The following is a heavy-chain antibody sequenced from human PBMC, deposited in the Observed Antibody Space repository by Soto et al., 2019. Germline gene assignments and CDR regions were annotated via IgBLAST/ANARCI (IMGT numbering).Heavy chain of an antibody. J-gene: IGHJ4*02. Sequence: EVQLVESGGGLVQPGGSLRLSCGASGFSFSRYDMHWVRQASGKGLEWVSAIGTAGDTYYAGSVKGRFTISRENAKNSLYLKMNSLRAGDTAVYYCARETTDQGGIDYWGQGTLVTVSS. CDR3: ARETTDQGGIDY. CDR2: IGTAGDT. CDR1: GFSFSRYD. D-gene: IGHD4-17*01. V-gene: IGHV3-13*01.